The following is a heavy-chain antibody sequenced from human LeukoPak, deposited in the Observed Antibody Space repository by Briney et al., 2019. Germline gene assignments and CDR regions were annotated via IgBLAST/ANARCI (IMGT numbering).Heavy chain of an antibody. V-gene: IGHV3-30*02. CDR2: IRYDGSNK. J-gene: IGHJ4*02. Sequence: PGGSLRLSCAASGFTFTSYGMHWVRQAPSKGLEWVAFIRYDGSNKYYADSVKGRFTISRDDSKSTLYLQMNSLRPEDTAVYFCATYDSSGYWSFDYWGQGTLVTVSS. CDR3: ATYDSSGYWSFDY. CDR1: GFTFTSYG. D-gene: IGHD3-22*01.